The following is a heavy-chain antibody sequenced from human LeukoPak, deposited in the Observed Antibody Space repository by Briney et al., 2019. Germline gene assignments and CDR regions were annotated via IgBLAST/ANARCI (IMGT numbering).Heavy chain of an antibody. CDR1: GFTFSSYG. D-gene: IGHD6-19*01. V-gene: IGHV3-30*18. J-gene: IGHJ4*02. CDR2: ISYDGSNK. CDR3: AKDLTDSSGC. Sequence: GGSLRLSCAASGFTFSSYGMHWVRQAPGKGLEWVAVISYDGSNKYYADSVKGRFTISRDNSKNTLHLQMNSLRAEDTAVYYCAKDLTDSSGCWGQGTLVTVSS.